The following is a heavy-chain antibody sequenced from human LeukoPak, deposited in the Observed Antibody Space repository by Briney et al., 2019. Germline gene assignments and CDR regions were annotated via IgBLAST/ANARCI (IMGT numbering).Heavy chain of an antibody. Sequence: GGSLRLSCAASGFTFTGNSMHWVRQGPGKGLVWVARIHRDGGMTRYADSVEGRFTISRDNAKNTLYLQMNSLRAEDTAIYYCVRETGTIGYYMDVWGKGTTVTVSS. J-gene: IGHJ6*03. CDR2: IHRDGGMT. V-gene: IGHV3-74*01. D-gene: IGHD2-15*01. CDR3: VRETGTIGYYMDV. CDR1: GFTFTGNS.